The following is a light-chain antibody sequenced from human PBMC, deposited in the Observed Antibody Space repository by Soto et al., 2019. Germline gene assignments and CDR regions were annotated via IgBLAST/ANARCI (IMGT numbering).Light chain of an antibody. Sequence: DVQLTQSPSSISASVGDRVTITCRASQGINIWLAWYQQKPGKAPRLLIYGASSLQSGVPLRFSGNGSGTEFTLTISSLQPDDFATYFCQQYNSYPVTFGQGTRLEIK. V-gene: IGKV1D-16*01. J-gene: IGKJ5*01. CDR2: GAS. CDR3: QQYNSYPVT. CDR1: QGINIW.